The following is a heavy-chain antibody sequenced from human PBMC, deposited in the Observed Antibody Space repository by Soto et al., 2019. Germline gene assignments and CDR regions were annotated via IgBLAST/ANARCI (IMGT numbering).Heavy chain of an antibody. CDR2: TYYSGST. CDR3: ARADQAGDYVWGSYRYAFDI. Sequence: QVQLQESGPGLVKPSETLSLTCTVSGGSISSYYWSWIRQPPGKGLEWIGYTYYSGSTNYNSSLKSRVSISVDTSKYECSLKLSSVTAADTAVYYCARADQAGDYVWGSYRYAFDICGQGTMVTVSS. J-gene: IGHJ3*02. V-gene: IGHV4-59*01. D-gene: IGHD3-16*02. CDR1: GGSISSYY.